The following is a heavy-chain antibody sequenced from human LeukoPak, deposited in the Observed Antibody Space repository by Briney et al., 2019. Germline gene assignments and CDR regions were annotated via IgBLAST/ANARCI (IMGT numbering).Heavy chain of an antibody. CDR2: ISGSGSTI. CDR3: ARVGIRDAFDI. J-gene: IGHJ3*02. Sequence: GGPLRLSCAASGFTFSDYYMSWIRQAPGKGLQWVSYISGSGSTIYYADSVKGRFTISRDNAKNSLYLQMNSLRAEDTAVYYCARVGIRDAFDIWGQGTMVTVSS. V-gene: IGHV3-11*04. CDR1: GFTFSDYY. D-gene: IGHD3-10*01.